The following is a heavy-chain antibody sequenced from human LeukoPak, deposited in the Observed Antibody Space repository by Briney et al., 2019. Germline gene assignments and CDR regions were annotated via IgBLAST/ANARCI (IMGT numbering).Heavy chain of an antibody. Sequence: GSVKVSCKASGYTFTSYGISWVRQAPGQGLEWMGWISAYNGNTNYAQKLQGRVTMTTDTSTSTAYMELRSLRSDDTAVYYCARGGATVRRGNYYYGMDVWGQGTTVTVSS. D-gene: IGHD4-11*01. CDR3: ARGGATVRRGNYYYGMDV. CDR1: GYTFTSYG. V-gene: IGHV1-18*01. CDR2: ISAYNGNT. J-gene: IGHJ6*02.